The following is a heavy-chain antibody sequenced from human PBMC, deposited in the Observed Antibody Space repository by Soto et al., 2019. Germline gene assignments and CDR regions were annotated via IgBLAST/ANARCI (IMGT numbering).Heavy chain of an antibody. CDR2: INPSGGST. CDR3: ASLGGEGGDAFDI. V-gene: IGHV1-46*01. D-gene: IGHD3-16*01. CDR1: GYTFTSYY. J-gene: IGHJ3*02. Sequence: QVQLVQSGAEVKKPGASVKVSCKASGYTFTSYYMHWVRQAPGQGLEWMGIINPSGGSTSYAQKFQGRVTMTRDTSTSTVYMELSSLRSEDTAVYYCASLGGEGGDAFDIWGQGTMVTVS.